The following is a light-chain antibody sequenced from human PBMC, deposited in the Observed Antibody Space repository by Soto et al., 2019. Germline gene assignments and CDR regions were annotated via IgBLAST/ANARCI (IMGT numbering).Light chain of an antibody. CDR1: QGISTY. Sequence: DIQLTQSPSFLSASVGDRVTITCRASQGISTYLAWYQQKPGKAPKLLIYAASTLQSGVPSRFSGSRSGTEFTLTISSLQPEDFATYYCLQLNSYPRSFGQGTRLEIK. CDR2: AAS. CDR3: LQLNSYPRS. V-gene: IGKV1-9*01. J-gene: IGKJ2*01.